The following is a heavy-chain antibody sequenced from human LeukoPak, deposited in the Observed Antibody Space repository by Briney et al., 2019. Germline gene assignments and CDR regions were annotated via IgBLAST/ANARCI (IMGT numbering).Heavy chain of an antibody. J-gene: IGHJ5*02. CDR2: INPSGGST. D-gene: IGHD4-23*01. CDR3: ARDLSSYGGNSGVGVS. CDR1: GYTFTSYY. V-gene: IGHV1-46*01. Sequence: ASVKVSCKASGYTFTSYYMHWVRQAPGQGLEWMGIINPSGGSTSYAQKFQGRVTMTRDMSTSTVYMELSSLRSEDTAVYYCARDLSSYGGNSGVGVSWGQGTLVTVSS.